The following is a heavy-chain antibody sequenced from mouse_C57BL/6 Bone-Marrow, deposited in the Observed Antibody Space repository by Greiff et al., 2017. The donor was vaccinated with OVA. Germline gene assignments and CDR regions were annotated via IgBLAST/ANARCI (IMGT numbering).Heavy chain of an antibody. CDR1: GFTFTDYY. D-gene: IGHD2-3*01. CDR3: ARYMEDGYLWYFDV. CDR2: IRNKANGYTT. J-gene: IGHJ1*03. Sequence: EVQGVESGGGLVQPGGSLSLSCAASGFTFTDYYMSWVRQPPGKALEWLGFIRNKANGYTTEYSASVKGRFTISRDNSQSILYLQMNALRAEDSATYYCARYMEDGYLWYFDVWGTGTTVTVSS. V-gene: IGHV7-3*01.